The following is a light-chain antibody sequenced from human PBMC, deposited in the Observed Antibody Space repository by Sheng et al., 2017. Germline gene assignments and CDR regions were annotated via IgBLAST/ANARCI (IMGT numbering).Light chain of an antibody. CDR1: SSDIGNND. CDR2: ENE. CDR3: GTWDSSLSVWV. V-gene: IGLV1-51*02. J-gene: IGLJ3*02. Sequence: QSVLTQPPSVSAAPGQKVTITCSGSSSDIGNNDVSWYQHVPGTAPKALIYENEKRLSGIPDRFSGSKSGTSATLGITGLQTGDEANYYCGTWDSSLSVWVFGGGTKVTVL.